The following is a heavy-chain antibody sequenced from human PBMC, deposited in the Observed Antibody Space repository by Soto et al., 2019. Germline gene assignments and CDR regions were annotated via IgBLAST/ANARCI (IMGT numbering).Heavy chain of an antibody. CDR3: AKAYYDSSGYSNWFDP. J-gene: IGHJ5*02. Sequence: LRLSCAASGFTFSNYAMTWVRQAPGKGLDWVSAIDGSGGGTYYADSVKGRFIISRDNSRNTLYLQMDSLRAEDTAVYYCAKAYYDSSGYSNWFDPWGHGTLVTVSS. D-gene: IGHD3-22*01. CDR2: IDGSGGGT. CDR1: GFTFSNYA. V-gene: IGHV3-23*01.